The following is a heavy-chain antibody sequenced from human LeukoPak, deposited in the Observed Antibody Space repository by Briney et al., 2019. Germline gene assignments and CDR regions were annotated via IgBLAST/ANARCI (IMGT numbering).Heavy chain of an antibody. CDR3: ARKRNYYDSSGYINWFDP. J-gene: IGHJ5*02. CDR1: GGTFSSYA. Sequence: SVKVSCKASGGTFSSYAISWVRQAPGQGLEWMGGIIPIFGTANYAQKFQGRATITTDESTSTAYMELSSLRSEDTAVYYCARKRNYYDSSGYINWFDPWGQGTLVTVSS. D-gene: IGHD3-22*01. CDR2: IIPIFGTA. V-gene: IGHV1-69*05.